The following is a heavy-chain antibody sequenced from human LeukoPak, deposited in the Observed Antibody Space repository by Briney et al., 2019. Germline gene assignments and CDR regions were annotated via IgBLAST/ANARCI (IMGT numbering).Heavy chain of an antibody. CDR2: ISAYNGNT. J-gene: IGHJ3*02. CDR3: ARYYDSSGYLSPDDAFDI. Sequence: ASVKVSCKASGYTFTSYGISWVRQAPGQGLEWMGWISAYNGNTNYAQKLRGRVTMTTDTSTSTAYMELRSLRSDDTAVYYCARYYDSSGYLSPDDAFDIWGQGTMVTVSS. D-gene: IGHD3-22*01. V-gene: IGHV1-18*01. CDR1: GYTFTSYG.